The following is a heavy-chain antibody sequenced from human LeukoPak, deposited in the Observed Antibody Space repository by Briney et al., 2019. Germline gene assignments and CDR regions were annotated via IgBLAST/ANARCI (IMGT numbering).Heavy chain of an antibody. D-gene: IGHD2-2*02. CDR2: IYPGDSDT. CDR1: GYSFTSYW. J-gene: IGHJ3*02. V-gene: IGHV5-51*01. Sequence: GESLQISCKGSGYSFTSYWIGWVRQMPGKGLEWMGIIYPGDSDTRYSPSFQGQVTISADKSISTAYLQWSSLKASDTAMYYCARPYCSSTSCYSYDAFDIWGQGTMVTVSS. CDR3: ARPYCSSTSCYSYDAFDI.